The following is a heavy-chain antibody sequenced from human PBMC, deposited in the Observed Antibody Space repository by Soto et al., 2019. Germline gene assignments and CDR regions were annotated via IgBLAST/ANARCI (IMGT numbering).Heavy chain of an antibody. J-gene: IGHJ4*02. CDR3: AKDRLAGNFDY. V-gene: IGHV3-23*01. CDR1: GVTCNNYA. Sequence: PGGSLRLSCASSGVTCNNYAMSLVRQAPGKGLEWVATISATGGSTYYADSVKGRFTISRDNSKNTLYLQMNGLRVEDTAVYYCAKDRLAGNFDYWGQGTQVTVSS. CDR2: ISATGGST.